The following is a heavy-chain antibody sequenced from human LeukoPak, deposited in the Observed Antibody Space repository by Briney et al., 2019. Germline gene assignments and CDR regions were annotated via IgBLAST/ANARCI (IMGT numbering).Heavy chain of an antibody. CDR1: GFTFTSYI. CDR2: ISASSSYI. D-gene: IGHD2-2*01. V-gene: IGHV3-21*06. J-gene: IGHJ4*02. Sequence: PGGSLRLSCAASGFTFTSYIMNWVRQAPGKGLEWVSSISASSSYIHYADSVKGRFTISRDNAKNSLFLQMNSLRAEDAAVYFCARGHTLAAVAPSAVTPCDIWGRGTLVTVSS. CDR3: ARGHTLAAVAPSAVTPCDI.